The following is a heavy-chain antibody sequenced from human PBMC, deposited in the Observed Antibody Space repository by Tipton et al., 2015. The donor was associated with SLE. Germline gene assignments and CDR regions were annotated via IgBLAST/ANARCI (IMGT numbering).Heavy chain of an antibody. D-gene: IGHD3-10*01. V-gene: IGHV4-38-2*02. J-gene: IGHJ4*02. CDR3: AREDYYGSGSFDY. Sequence: TLSLTCAFSGYSISSGYYWGWIRQPPGKGLEWIGSIYHSGSTYYNPSLKSRVTISVDTSKNQFSLKLSSVTAADTAVYYCAREDYYGSGSFDYWGQGTLVTVSS. CDR1: GYSISSGYY. CDR2: IYHSGST.